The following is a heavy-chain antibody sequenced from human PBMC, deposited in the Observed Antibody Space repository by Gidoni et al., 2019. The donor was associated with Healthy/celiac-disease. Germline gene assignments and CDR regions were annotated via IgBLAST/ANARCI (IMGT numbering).Heavy chain of an antibody. Sequence: EVQLVESGGGLVQPGGSLRLSCAASGFTLSSYSMNWVRQAPGKGLEWVSYISSSSSTIYYADAVKGRFTISRDNAKNSLYLQMNSLRAEDTAVYYCARDHIVVVPAALDYWGQGTLVTVSS. CDR1: GFTLSSYS. CDR3: ARDHIVVVPAALDY. D-gene: IGHD2-2*01. CDR2: ISSSSSTI. V-gene: IGHV3-48*04. J-gene: IGHJ4*02.